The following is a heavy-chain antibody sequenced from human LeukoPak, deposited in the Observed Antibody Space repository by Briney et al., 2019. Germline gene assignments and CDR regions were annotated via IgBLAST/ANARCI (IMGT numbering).Heavy chain of an antibody. Sequence: SETLSLTCTVSGGSISSYYWSWIRQPPGEGLEWIGYIYYSGSTNYNPSLKSRVTISVDTSKNQFSLKLSSVTAADTAVYYCARGSRGYSYGYDYWGQGTLVTVSS. V-gene: IGHV4-59*12. D-gene: IGHD5-18*01. CDR1: GGSISSYY. CDR3: ARGSRGYSYGYDY. J-gene: IGHJ4*02. CDR2: IYYSGST.